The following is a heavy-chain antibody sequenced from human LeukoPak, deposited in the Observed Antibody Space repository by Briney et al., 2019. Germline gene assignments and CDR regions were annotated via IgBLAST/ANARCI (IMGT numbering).Heavy chain of an antibody. CDR2: LISSGNRATT. Sequence: SQTLSLTCSVSGDSINTGSHFWSWVRQPPGKGLEWIGRLISSGNRATTNYNPSLKSRVVISVDTSKNHFSLNLNSVTAADTAVYFCARDWWGLDYWGQGILVTVSS. V-gene: IGHV4-31*03. J-gene: IGHJ4*02. CDR3: ARDWWGLDY. D-gene: IGHD2-21*02. CDR1: GDSINTGSHF.